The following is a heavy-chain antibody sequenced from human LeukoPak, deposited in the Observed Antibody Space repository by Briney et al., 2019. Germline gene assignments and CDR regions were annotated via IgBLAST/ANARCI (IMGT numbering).Heavy chain of an antibody. CDR3: AGSVITMVPQADAFDI. CDR1: GGTFSSYA. Sequence: EASVKVSCKASGGTFSSYAISWVRQAPGQGLEWMGRIIPILGIANYAQKFQGRVTITADKSTSTAYMELSSLRSEDTAVYYCAGSVITMVPQADAFDIWGQGTMVTVSS. D-gene: IGHD3-10*01. J-gene: IGHJ3*02. V-gene: IGHV1-69*04. CDR2: IIPILGIA.